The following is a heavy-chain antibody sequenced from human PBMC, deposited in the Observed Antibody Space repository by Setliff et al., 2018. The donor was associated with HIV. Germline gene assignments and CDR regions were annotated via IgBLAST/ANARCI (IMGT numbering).Heavy chain of an antibody. D-gene: IGHD3-16*01. CDR1: GFTVSDNH. CDR3: ASGNDYVWGTYKY. V-gene: IGHV3-11*04. Sequence: PGGSLRLSCAASGFTVSDNHMTWVRQAPGKGLEWVSFIYSDGRTIVYHADSVRGRFTISRDNAKKSLYLQMNSLRAEDTAVYYCASGNDYVWGTYKYWGQGALVTVSS. J-gene: IGHJ4*02. CDR2: IYSDGRTIV.